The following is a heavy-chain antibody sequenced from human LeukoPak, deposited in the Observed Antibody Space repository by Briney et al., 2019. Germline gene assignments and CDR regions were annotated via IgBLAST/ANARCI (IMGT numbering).Heavy chain of an antibody. Sequence: GGTLRLSCAASGFTFSTYSMNWVRQAPGKGLEWVSYISSSSSTIFYADSVKGRFTVSRDNAKRSLYLQLNSLRDEDTALYYCARDRFYGSGSYQNAGGCFDNWGQENLGTVSS. CDR1: GFTFSTYS. D-gene: IGHD3-10*01. J-gene: IGHJ4*02. CDR2: ISSSSSTI. V-gene: IGHV3-48*02. CDR3: ARDRFYGSGSYQNAGGCFDN.